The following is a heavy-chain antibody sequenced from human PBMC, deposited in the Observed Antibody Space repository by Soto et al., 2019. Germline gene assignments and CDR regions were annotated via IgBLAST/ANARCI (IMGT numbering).Heavy chain of an antibody. V-gene: IGHV2-70*01. J-gene: IGHJ6*04. CDR3: ARIYSSSFYYYYGMDV. Sequence: SGPTLVNPIQTLTLTCTFSGFSLTTRGMCVSWIRQPPGTALEWLTLIGWDDDKYYSTSLKTRLTISKDTSKNQVFLTMTSMDPVHTATYYCARIYSSSFYYYYGMDVWGKGTTVTVSS. D-gene: IGHD6-6*01. CDR1: GFSLTTRGMC. CDR2: IGWDDDK.